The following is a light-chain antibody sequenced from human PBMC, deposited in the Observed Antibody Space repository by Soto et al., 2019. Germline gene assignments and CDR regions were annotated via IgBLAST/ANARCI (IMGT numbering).Light chain of an antibody. CDR3: QQYRHWPRT. CDR2: GAS. V-gene: IGKV3-15*01. CDR1: QSVSSN. Sequence: EIVMTQSPATLSVSPGERATLSCRASQSVSSNLAWYQQKPGQAPRLLIYGASTRATGIPARFSGSGSGTEFTLTISSLQSEDFAVYYCQQYRHWPRTFGQGTKVDIK. J-gene: IGKJ1*01.